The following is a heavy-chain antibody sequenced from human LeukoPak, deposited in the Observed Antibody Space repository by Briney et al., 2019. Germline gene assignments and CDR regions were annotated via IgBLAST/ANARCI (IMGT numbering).Heavy chain of an antibody. V-gene: IGHV3-7*01. D-gene: IGHD3-9*01. CDR1: GFTFSSYA. Sequence: GSLRLSCAASGFTFSSYAMHWVRQAPGKGLEWVANIKQDGSEKYYVDSVKGRFTISRDNAKNSLYLQMNSLRAEDTAVYYCARVGYDILTGYSLYYYYYYMDVWGKGTTVTISS. CDR3: ARVGYDILTGYSLYYYYYYMDV. J-gene: IGHJ6*03. CDR2: IKQDGSEK.